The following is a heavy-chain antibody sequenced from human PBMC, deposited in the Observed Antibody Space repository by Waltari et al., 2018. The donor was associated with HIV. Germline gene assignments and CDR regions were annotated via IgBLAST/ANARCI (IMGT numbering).Heavy chain of an antibody. CDR3: ARDLAYPTASPSDS. J-gene: IGHJ4*02. CDR2: IKQDGTEK. Sequence: EVQLVESGGGLVQPGGSLRLSCAASGFTFHVYWRTWVGQAPGKGLEWVANIKQDGTEKYYVDSVKGRFTISRDNARNSLYLQMSRLRAEDTAVYYCARDLAYPTASPSDSWGQGTLVTVSS. V-gene: IGHV3-7*01. CDR1: GFTFHVYW.